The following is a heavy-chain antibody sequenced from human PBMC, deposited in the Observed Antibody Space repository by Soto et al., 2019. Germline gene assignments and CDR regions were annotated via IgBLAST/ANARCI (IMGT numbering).Heavy chain of an antibody. CDR2: ISGYNGDT. CDR1: GYTFSRYG. V-gene: IGHV1-18*01. Sequence: QGQLVQSGGEVKKPGASVKVSCKASGYTFSRYGISWVRQAPGQGLEWMGWISGYNGDTNYAQKFQGRVTMTIDTSTTTAYMELRSLTSDDTAVYYCAKNGQPPYYYYGLDVWGQGTTVTLSS. J-gene: IGHJ6*02. D-gene: IGHD2-8*01. CDR3: AKNGQPPYYYYGLDV.